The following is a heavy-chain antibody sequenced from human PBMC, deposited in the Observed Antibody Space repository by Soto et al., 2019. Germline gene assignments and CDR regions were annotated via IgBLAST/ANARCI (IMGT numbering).Heavy chain of an antibody. Sequence: ASVKVSCKASGYTFTSYGISWVRQAPGQGLEWMGWISAYNGNTNYAQKLQGRVTMTTDTSTSTAYMELRSLRSDDTAVYYCAETTVTYYYYGMDVWGQGTTVTVSS. CDR2: ISAYNGNT. CDR3: AETTVTYYYYGMDV. J-gene: IGHJ6*02. CDR1: GYTFTSYG. D-gene: IGHD4-17*01. V-gene: IGHV1-18*01.